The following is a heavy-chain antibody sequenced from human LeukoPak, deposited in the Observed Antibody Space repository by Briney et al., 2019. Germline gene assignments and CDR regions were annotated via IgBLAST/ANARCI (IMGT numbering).Heavy chain of an antibody. CDR3: ARRPRGFGELDY. J-gene: IGHJ4*02. CDR2: IYYSGST. V-gene: IGHV4-39*01. Sequence: PSETLSLTCTVSGGSISSSSYYWGWIRQPPGKGLEWIGSIYYSGSTYYNPSLKSRVTISVDTSKNQFSLKLSSVTAADTAVYYCARRPRGFGELDYWGQGTLVTVSS. D-gene: IGHD3-10*01. CDR1: GGSISSSSYY.